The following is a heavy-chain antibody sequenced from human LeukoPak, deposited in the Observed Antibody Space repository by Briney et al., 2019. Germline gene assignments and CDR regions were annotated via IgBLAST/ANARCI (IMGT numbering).Heavy chain of an antibody. J-gene: IGHJ4*02. CDR1: GYSFTSYW. Sequence: GESLKISCKGSGYSFTSYWISWVRQMPGKGLEWMGRIDPSDSYTNYSPSFRGHVTISADKSISTAYLQWSSLKASDTAMYYCARHVHRYCSSTSCLPLDYWGQGTLVTVSS. D-gene: IGHD2-2*01. CDR3: ARHVHRYCSSTSCLPLDY. CDR2: IDPSDSYT. V-gene: IGHV5-10-1*01.